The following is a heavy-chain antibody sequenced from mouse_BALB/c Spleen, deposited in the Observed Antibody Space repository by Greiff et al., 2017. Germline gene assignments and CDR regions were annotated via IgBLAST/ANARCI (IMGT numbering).Heavy chain of an antibody. Sequence: VQVVESGPGLVAPSQSLSITCTVSGFSLTSYGVHWVRQPPGKGLEWLGVIWAGGSTNYNSALMSRLSISKDNSKSQVFLKMNSLQTDDTAMYYCARDDYYGLDYWGQGTTLTVSS. D-gene: IGHD1-2*01. CDR3: ARDDYYGLDY. J-gene: IGHJ2*01. CDR1: GFSLTSYG. CDR2: IWAGGST. V-gene: IGHV2-9*02.